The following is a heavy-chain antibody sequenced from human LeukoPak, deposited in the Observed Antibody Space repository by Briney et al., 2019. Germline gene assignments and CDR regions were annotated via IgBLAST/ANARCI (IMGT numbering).Heavy chain of an antibody. CDR2: IYHSGST. D-gene: IGHD6-6*01. CDR1: GGSFSGYY. J-gene: IGHJ4*02. CDR3: AREHRSSKYFDS. V-gene: IGHV4-34*11. Sequence: SETLSLTCAVYGGSFSGYYWNWIRQPPGKGLEWIGYIYHSGSTNYNPSLQSRVTISVDTSKNQFSLNLNSVTAADTAVYYCAREHRSSKYFDSWGQGALMIVSS.